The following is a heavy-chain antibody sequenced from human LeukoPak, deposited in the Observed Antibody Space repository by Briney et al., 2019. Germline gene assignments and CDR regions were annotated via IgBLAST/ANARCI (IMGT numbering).Heavy chain of an antibody. J-gene: IGHJ2*01. CDR2: IGTAGDT. CDR3: ARVRKYSGYYSWYFDL. V-gene: IGHV3-13*01. Sequence: GGSLRLSCAASGFTFSSYDMHWVRQATGKGLEWVSAIGTAGDTYYPGSVKGRFTISRENAKNSLYLQMNSLRAGDTAVYYCARVRKYSGYYSWYFDLWGRGTLVTVSS. D-gene: IGHD5-12*01. CDR1: GFTFSSYD.